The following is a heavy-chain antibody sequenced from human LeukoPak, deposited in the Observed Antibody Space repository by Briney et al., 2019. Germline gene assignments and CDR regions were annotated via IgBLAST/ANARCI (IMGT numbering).Heavy chain of an antibody. Sequence: GGSLRLSCAASGFTFSDYYMSWIRQAPGKGLEWVSYISSGGSTIDYADSVNGRFTISRDNAKNSLYLQMNSLRAEDTAVYYCARDRASRYGMDVWGQGTTVTVSS. V-gene: IGHV3-11*01. CDR2: ISSGGSTI. CDR3: ARDRASRYGMDV. J-gene: IGHJ6*02. D-gene: IGHD3-10*01. CDR1: GFTFSDYY.